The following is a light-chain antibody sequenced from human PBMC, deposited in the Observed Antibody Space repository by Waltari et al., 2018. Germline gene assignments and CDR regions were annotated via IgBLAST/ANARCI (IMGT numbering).Light chain of an antibody. J-gene: IGKJ1*01. CDR3: QQYNNWPPWT. Sequence: EIVMTQSPVTLSVSPGERVTLSCRASQSVRSNLAWYQQKPGQTPRLLIYGASTRASNIPVRFSVSGSGTEFTLTISSLQSEDFAVYYCQQYNNWPPWTFGQGTKVDLK. CDR2: GAS. V-gene: IGKV3-15*01. CDR1: QSVRSN.